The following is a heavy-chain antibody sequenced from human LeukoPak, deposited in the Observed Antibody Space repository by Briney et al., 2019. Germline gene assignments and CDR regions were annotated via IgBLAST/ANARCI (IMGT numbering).Heavy chain of an antibody. CDR1: GGSISSYY. CDR2: VDYRGNT. J-gene: IGHJ6*02. Sequence: PSETLSLTCTISGGSISSYYWSWIRQPPGKGLEWIGYVDYRGNTNYNPSLKCRVTISIDTSKSLFSLKLNSVTAADTAVYYCARVEVGAANRQWYGMDVWGQGTTVTVSS. V-gene: IGHV4-59*01. CDR3: ARVEVGAANRQWYGMDV. D-gene: IGHD2-15*01.